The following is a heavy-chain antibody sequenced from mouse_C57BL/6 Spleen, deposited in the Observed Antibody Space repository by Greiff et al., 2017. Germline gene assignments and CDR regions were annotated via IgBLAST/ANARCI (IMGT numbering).Heavy chain of an antibody. CDR1: GFSLTSYG. CDR3: AKNLGRGYFDV. V-gene: IGHV2-4*01. D-gene: IGHD4-1*01. CDR2: LWSGGST. Sequence: QVQLKESGPGLVQPSQSLSITCTVSGFSLTSYGVPWVRQPPGKGLEWLGVLWSGGSTDYNAAFISRLSISKDNSKSQVFFKMNSLQADDTAIYYCAKNLGRGYFDVWGTGTTVTVSS. J-gene: IGHJ1*03.